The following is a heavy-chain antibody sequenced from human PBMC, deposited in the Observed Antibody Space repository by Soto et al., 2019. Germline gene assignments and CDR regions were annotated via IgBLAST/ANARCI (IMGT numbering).Heavy chain of an antibody. CDR1: GGTFGSYA. J-gene: IGHJ6*02. V-gene: IGHV1-69*01. CDR2: IIPIPGTA. D-gene: IGHD2-2*01. Sequence: QVQLVQSGAEVKKPGSSVKVSCKASGGTFGSYAISWVRQAPGQGLEWMGGIIPIPGTANYAQKFQGRLTIAADESKSTASMELSSLRSEDTAVYYCARSQGCSTSSELYYYYYYGMDVWGQGTTVTVSS. CDR3: ARSQGCSTSSELYYYYYYGMDV.